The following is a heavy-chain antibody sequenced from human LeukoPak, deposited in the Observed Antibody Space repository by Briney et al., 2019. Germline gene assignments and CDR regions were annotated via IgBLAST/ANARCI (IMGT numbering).Heavy chain of an antibody. V-gene: IGHV4-39*07. CDR2: IYYSGST. D-gene: IGHD5-18*01. CDR3: ARIQLWLYYFDY. CDR1: GGSISSSSYY. Sequence: SETLSLTCTVSGGSISSSSYYWGWIRQPPGKGLEWIGSIYYSGSTYYNPSLESRVTISVDTSKNQFSLKLSSVTAADTAVYYCARIQLWLYYFDYWGQGTLVTVSS. J-gene: IGHJ4*02.